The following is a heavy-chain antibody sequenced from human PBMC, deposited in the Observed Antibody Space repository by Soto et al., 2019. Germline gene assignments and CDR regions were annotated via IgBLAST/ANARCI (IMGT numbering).Heavy chain of an antibody. Sequence: PGGSLRLSCEGSGFSFEKHAMSWVRQAPGKGLECVSVFYSGGSTYYADSVKGRFTISRDNSKNTLYLQMNSLRAEDTAVYYCARFTGYSRSWYYLGGDGGMDVWAQGTTVTVSS. CDR2: FYSGGST. V-gene: IGHV3-53*01. J-gene: IGHJ6*02. D-gene: IGHD6-13*01. CDR1: GFSFEKHA. CDR3: ARFTGYSRSWYYLGGDGGMDV.